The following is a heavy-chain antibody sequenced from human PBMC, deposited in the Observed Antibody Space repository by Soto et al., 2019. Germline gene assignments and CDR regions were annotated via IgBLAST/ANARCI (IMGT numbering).Heavy chain of an antibody. CDR3: ARRMPMLSTSAMDV. D-gene: IGHD3-16*01. V-gene: IGHV5-10-1*01. CDR1: GYRFTNYW. CDR2: IDPSDSYT. Sequence: EVQLVQSGADGKKPGESLRISCKGSGYRFTNYWITWVRQMPGKGLEWMGRIDPSDSYTIYSPSFQGHVTFSVDKSVITAYVQWSSLKASDSATYYCARRMPMLSTSAMDVWGQGTTVTVSS. J-gene: IGHJ6*02.